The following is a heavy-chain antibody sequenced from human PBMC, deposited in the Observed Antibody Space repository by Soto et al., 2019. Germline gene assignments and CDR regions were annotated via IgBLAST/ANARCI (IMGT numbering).Heavy chain of an antibody. V-gene: IGHV3-13*01. CDR3: ARRIAAAGLFDY. J-gene: IGHJ4*02. D-gene: IGHD6-13*01. CDR1: GFTFSSYD. CDR2: IGTAGDT. Sequence: GGSLRLSCAASGFTFSSYDMHWVRQATGKGLEWVSAIGTAGDTYYPGSVKGRFTISRENAKNSLYLQMNSLRAEDTAVYYCARRIAAAGLFDYWGQGTLVTVSS.